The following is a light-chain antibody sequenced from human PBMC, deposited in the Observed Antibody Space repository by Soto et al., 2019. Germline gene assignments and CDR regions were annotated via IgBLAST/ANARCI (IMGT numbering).Light chain of an antibody. J-gene: IGKJ1*01. CDR1: QGISSW. CDR2: DAS. V-gene: IGKV1-5*01. Sequence: DMQMTQSPSSVSASVGDRVTITCRASQGISSWLAWYQQKPGKAPTLLIYDASALPRGVPSRFSGSGSGTEFTLTISSLQPDDFATYYCQQYETYSGTFGQGTKVDIK. CDR3: QQYETYSGT.